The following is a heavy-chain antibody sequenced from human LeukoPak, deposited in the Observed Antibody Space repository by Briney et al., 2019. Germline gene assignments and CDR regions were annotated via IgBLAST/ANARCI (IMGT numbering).Heavy chain of an antibody. V-gene: IGHV4-34*01. CDR2: INHSGST. CDR3: ARHYGDYGNYYYYYGMDV. J-gene: IGHJ6*02. Sequence: SETLSLTCAVYGGSFSGYYWSLIRQPPGRGLEWMGEINHSGSTNYNPSLQSRVTISVDTSKNQFSLKLSSVTAADTAVYYCARHYGDYGNYYYYYGMDVWGQGTTVTVSS. CDR1: GGSFSGYY. D-gene: IGHD4-17*01.